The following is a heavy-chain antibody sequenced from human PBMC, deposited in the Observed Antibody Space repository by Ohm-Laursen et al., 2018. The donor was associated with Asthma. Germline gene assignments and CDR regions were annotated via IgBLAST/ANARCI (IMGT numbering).Heavy chain of an antibody. CDR2: IYSTGST. D-gene: IGHD5-18*01. CDR3: ARRIQLWNFDY. V-gene: IGHV4-59*08. Sequence: SETLSLTCTVSGGSISSYYWSWIRQPPGKGLEWIGYIYSTGSTNYNPSLESRVTISIDTSTNQFSLKLSSVTAADTAVYYCARRIQLWNFDYWGQGTLVTVSS. CDR1: GGSISSYY. J-gene: IGHJ4*02.